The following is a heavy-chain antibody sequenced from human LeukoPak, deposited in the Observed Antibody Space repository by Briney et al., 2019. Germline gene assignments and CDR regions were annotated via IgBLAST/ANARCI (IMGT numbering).Heavy chain of an antibody. Sequence: GGSLRLSCAASGFTFRTYWMSWVRQAPGKGLEWVASINQGGSETYYVESVKGRFTVSRDDAMNSFFLQMNSLRAEDTAVYYCARLIGDRTIYDYWGQGTLVTVSS. CDR1: GFTFRTYW. CDR3: ARLIGDRTIYDY. J-gene: IGHJ4*02. V-gene: IGHV3-7*01. D-gene: IGHD6-6*01. CDR2: INQGGSET.